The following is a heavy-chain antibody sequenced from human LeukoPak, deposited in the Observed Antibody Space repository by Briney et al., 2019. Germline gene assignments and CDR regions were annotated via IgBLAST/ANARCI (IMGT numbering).Heavy chain of an antibody. D-gene: IGHD5-12*01. CDR3: ARHLDSGYAHGYGMDV. J-gene: IGHJ6*02. V-gene: IGHV5-10-1*01. Sequence: GESLKISCKGSGYNFLNDWIAWVRQVPGKGLEWMGRIDPSDSYTNYSPSFQGHVTISADKSISTAYLQWSSLKASDTAMYYCARHLDSGYAHGYGMDVWGQGTTVTVSS. CDR1: GYNFLNDW. CDR2: IDPSDSYT.